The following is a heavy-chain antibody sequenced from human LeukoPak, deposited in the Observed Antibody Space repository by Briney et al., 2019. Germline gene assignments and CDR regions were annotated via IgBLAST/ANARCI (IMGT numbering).Heavy chain of an antibody. J-gene: IGHJ6*02. CDR2: ISSNGGST. CDR1: VFTFSIYA. D-gene: IGHD6-19*01. V-gene: IGHV3-64*01. Sequence: GGALRLSCAASVFTFSIYAMHWVRQAPGKGLEYVSAISSNGGSTYYANSVKGRFTISRDNSKNTLYLQMGSLRAEDMAVYYCAREGYSSGWYRYYYYGMDVWGQGTTVTVSS. CDR3: AREGYSSGWYRYYYYGMDV.